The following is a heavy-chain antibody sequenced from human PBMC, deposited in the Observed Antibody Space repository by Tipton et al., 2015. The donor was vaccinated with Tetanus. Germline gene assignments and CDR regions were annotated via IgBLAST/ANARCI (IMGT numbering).Heavy chain of an antibody. D-gene: IGHD5-24*01. Sequence: TLSLTCVVSGYSISSGYYWGWIRQPPGKGPEWIASIYRSGSASYNPSLKSRVTISVDTSKNQFSLNLSSLTAADTADYYCARVPPLATVYFDYWGQGTLVTVSS. J-gene: IGHJ4*02. CDR3: ARVPPLATVYFDY. V-gene: IGHV4-38-2*01. CDR2: IYRSGSA. CDR1: GYSISSGYY.